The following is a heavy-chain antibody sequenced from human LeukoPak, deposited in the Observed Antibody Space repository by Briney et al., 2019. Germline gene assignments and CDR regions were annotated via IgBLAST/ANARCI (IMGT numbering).Heavy chain of an antibody. CDR1: GYSISSGYY. D-gene: IGHD3-10*01. CDR3: ASFRTGSGRTYFDY. CDR2: IYNSGST. Sequence: SETLSLTCTVSGYSISSGYYWGWIRQPPGKGLEWIGSIYNSGSTYYNPSLKSRVTISVDTSKNQFSLKLSSVTAADTAVYYCASFRTGSGRTYFDYWGQGTLVTVSS. V-gene: IGHV4-38-2*02. J-gene: IGHJ4*02.